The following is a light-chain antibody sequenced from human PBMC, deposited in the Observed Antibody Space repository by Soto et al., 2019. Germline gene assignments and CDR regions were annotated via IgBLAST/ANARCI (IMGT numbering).Light chain of an antibody. J-gene: IGKJ4*01. CDR1: QSISSN. CDR2: RTS. V-gene: IGKV3-15*01. Sequence: IVMRQSPATLSVSPGERATLSCGASQSISSNLAWYQQKPGQAPRLLMFRTSSRATGFPARFSGSGSGTEFNLTISSLQSEDFGVYYCQQYNNWPRATFGGGTKVDIK. CDR3: QQYNNWPRAT.